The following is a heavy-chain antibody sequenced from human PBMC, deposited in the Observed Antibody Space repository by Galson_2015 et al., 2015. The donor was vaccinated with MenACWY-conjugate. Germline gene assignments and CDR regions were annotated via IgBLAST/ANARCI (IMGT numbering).Heavy chain of an antibody. V-gene: IGHV3-74*01. J-gene: IGHJ4*02. CDR2: TNPGGSST. Sequence: SLRLSCAASGFIFNTYWMHWVRHAPGKGLVWVSRTNPGGSSTTYADSVKDRFTISRDNAKNTLYLQMNSLRPEDTAVFYCAKSRGASFYFDSWGQGTLVTVSS. D-gene: IGHD1-26*01. CDR3: AKSRGASFYFDS. CDR1: GFIFNTYW.